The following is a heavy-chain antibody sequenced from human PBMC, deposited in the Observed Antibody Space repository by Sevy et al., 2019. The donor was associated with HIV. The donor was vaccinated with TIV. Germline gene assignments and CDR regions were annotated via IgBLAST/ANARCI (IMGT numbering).Heavy chain of an antibody. CDR3: ARGVSETWIQLWFLDY. CDR1: GYTFTSYG. D-gene: IGHD5-18*01. J-gene: IGHJ4*02. Sequence: ASVKVSCKASGYTFTSYGISWVRQAPGQGLEWMGWISAYNGNTNYAQRLQGRVTLTTDTSTSTAYMELRSLSSDDTAVYYCARGVSETWIQLWFLDYWGQGTLVTVSS. CDR2: ISAYNGNT. V-gene: IGHV1-18*01.